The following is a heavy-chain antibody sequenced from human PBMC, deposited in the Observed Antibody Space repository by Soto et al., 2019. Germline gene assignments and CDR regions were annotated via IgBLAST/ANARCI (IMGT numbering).Heavy chain of an antibody. CDR1: GFIFSSYW. CDR3: ARATRTYSSSEYYFDY. CDR2: INSDGSST. V-gene: IGHV3-74*01. D-gene: IGHD6-6*01. Sequence: EVQLVESGGGLVQPGGSLRLSCAASGFIFSSYWMHWVRQAPGKGLVWVSRINSDGSSTSYADSVKGRFTISRDNAKNTLYLQMNSLRAEDTAVYYCARATRTYSSSEYYFDYWGQGTLVTVSS. J-gene: IGHJ4*02.